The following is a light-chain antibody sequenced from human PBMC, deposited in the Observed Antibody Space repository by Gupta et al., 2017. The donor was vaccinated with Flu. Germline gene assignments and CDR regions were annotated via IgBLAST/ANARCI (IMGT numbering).Light chain of an antibody. V-gene: IGKV4-1*01. CDR1: QRVLYRSTHRNY. J-gene: IGKJ2*01. CDR2: WAS. CDR3: HPCSHITYT. Sequence: GESATLNCTSSQRVLYRSTHRNYMDWSQQQPGQPPKLLIHWASTRESGVPDRFRGRGSGTDFTLTISSLPAGYVAGYYSHPCSHITYTFVQGT.